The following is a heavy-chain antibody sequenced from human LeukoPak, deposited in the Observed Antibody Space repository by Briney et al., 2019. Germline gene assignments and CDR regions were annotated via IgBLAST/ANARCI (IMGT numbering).Heavy chain of an antibody. J-gene: IGHJ4*02. CDR3: ARDRDYSSSTLDFDS. CDR1: GYIFINYG. D-gene: IGHD6-6*01. V-gene: IGHV1-18*01. Sequence: GASVKVSCKASGYIFINYGISWVRPAPGHGLEWMGWISGSNGNTFSAQKFQGRVTMTTDARTVYMELRSLRSDDTAVYYCARDRDYSSSTLDFDSWGQGSLVIVSS. CDR2: ISGSNGNT.